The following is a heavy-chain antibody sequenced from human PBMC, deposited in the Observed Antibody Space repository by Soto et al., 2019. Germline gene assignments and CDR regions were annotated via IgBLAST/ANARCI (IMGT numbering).Heavy chain of an antibody. D-gene: IGHD2-8*01. CDR3: ARKLRNGVCYNCGWFDP. V-gene: IGHV4-34*01. J-gene: IGHJ5*02. Sequence: SETLSLTCAVYGGSFSGYYWSWIRQPPGKGLEWIGEINHSGSTNYNPSLKSRVTISVDTSKNQFSLKLSSVTAADTAVYYCARKLRNGVCYNCGWFDPWGQGTLVTVSS. CDR1: GGSFSGYY. CDR2: INHSGST.